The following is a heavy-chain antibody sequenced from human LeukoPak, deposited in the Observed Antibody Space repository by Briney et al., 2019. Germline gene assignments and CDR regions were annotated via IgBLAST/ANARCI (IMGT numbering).Heavy chain of an antibody. J-gene: IGHJ4*02. Sequence: APVKVSCKASGYTFTGYYMHWVRQAPGQGLEWMGWINPNSGGTNYAQKFQGRVTMTRDTSISTAYMELSRLRSDDTAVYYCAREREHDYGDYDYWGQGTLVTVSS. CDR1: GYTFTGYY. V-gene: IGHV1-2*02. CDR2: INPNSGGT. CDR3: AREREHDYGDYDY. D-gene: IGHD4-17*01.